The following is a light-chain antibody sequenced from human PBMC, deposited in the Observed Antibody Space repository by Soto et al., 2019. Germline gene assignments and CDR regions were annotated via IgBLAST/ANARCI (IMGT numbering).Light chain of an antibody. J-gene: IGKJ2*01. Sequence: EMTQSPSSLSASVGDRVTITCRASQSISDNVNWYQFQPGKAPKLLIYAASSLQTGVPSRFSGSGSGTDFALIISSLQPEDSATYYCQQRYGPPYTFGLGTKVELK. CDR2: AAS. CDR3: QQRYGPPYT. CDR1: QSISDN. V-gene: IGKV1-39*01.